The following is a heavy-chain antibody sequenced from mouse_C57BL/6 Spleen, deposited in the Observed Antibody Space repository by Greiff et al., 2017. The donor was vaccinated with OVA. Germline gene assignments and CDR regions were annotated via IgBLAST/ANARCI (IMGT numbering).Heavy chain of an antibody. CDR2: ISSGGDYI. D-gene: IGHD1-1*01. CDR3: TRVTTVVVSDY. J-gene: IGHJ2*01. CDR1: GFTFSSYA. V-gene: IGHV5-9-1*02. Sequence: EVKLMESGEGLVKPGGSLKLSCAASGFTFSSYAMSWVRQTPEKRLEWVAYISSGGDYIYYADTVKGRFTISRDNARNTLYLQMSILKSEDTAMYYCTRVTTVVVSDYWGQGTTLTVSS.